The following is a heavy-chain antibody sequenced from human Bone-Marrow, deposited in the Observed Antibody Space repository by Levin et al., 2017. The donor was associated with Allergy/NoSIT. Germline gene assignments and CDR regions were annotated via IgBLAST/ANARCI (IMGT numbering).Heavy chain of an antibody. J-gene: IGHJ4*02. V-gene: IGHV3-11*01. Sequence: GGSLRLSCTASGFTLSDYYISWSRQPPGKGLEWVAYINKVGSTIYYADSVRGRFTISRDNAKQSVYLQMNSLRAEDTAVYYCARDGGIIDYWGQGTLVTVSS. CDR1: GFTLSDYY. CDR2: INKVGSTI. D-gene: IGHD2-21*01. CDR3: ARDGGIIDY.